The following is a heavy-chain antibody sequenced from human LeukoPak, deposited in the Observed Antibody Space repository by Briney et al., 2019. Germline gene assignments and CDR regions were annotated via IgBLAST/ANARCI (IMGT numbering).Heavy chain of an antibody. CDR3: ARSPPGYSSGWYYDY. V-gene: IGHV1-18*04. J-gene: IGHJ4*02. CDR2: ISAYNGNT. CDR1: GYTFTSYG. D-gene: IGHD6-19*01. Sequence: GVSVKVSCTASGYTFTSYGISWVRQAPGQGLEWMGWISAYNGNTNYAQKLQGRVTMTTDTSTSTAYMELRSLRSDDTAVYYCARSPPGYSSGWYYDYWGQGTLVTVSS.